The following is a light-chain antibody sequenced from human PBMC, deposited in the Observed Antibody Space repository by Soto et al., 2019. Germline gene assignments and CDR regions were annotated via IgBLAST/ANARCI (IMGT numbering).Light chain of an antibody. CDR2: GAS. Sequence: EIVLTQSPGTLSLSPGERVTVSCRASQSVSSSYLAWYQQKPGQAPRLLIYGASSRATGIPDRFSGSGSGTDFTLTISRLEPEDFAVYYCQQYVSSPLTFGQGTKVEIK. V-gene: IGKV3-20*01. CDR3: QQYVSSPLT. J-gene: IGKJ1*01. CDR1: QSVSSSY.